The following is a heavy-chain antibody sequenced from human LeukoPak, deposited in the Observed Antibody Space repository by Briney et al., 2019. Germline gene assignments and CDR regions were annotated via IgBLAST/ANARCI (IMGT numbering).Heavy chain of an antibody. CDR1: GFTFIRNG. Sequence: PGGSLRLSCEASGFTFIRNGTHWVRQAPGKGLEWVAFLRYDGSNQYYADSVQGRFTISRDNSKNTLYLQMYSLRAEDTAVYYCARDDPHYDILTGYYPIDSWGQGTLVTVSS. V-gene: IGHV3-30*02. D-gene: IGHD3-9*01. J-gene: IGHJ4*02. CDR3: ARDDPHYDILTGYYPIDS. CDR2: LRYDGSNQ.